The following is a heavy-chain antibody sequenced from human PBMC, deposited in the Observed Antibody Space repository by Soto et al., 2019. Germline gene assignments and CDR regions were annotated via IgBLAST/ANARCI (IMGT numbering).Heavy chain of an antibody. V-gene: IGHV1-18*01. CDR1: GYTFTSYG. D-gene: IGHD3-22*01. Sequence: ASVKVSCKASGYTFTSYGISWVRQAPGQGLEWMGWISAYNGNTNYAQKLQGRVTMTTDTSTSTAYMELRSLRSDDTALYYCATASEWLLREYYWGQGTLVTVSS. J-gene: IGHJ4*02. CDR3: ATASEWLLREYY. CDR2: ISAYNGNT.